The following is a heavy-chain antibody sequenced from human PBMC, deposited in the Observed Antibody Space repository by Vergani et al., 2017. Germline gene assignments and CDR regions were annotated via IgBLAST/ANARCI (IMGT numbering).Heavy chain of an antibody. V-gene: IGHV3-23*01. CDR3: AAGNVLQFLDGYYYGMDV. CDR2: ISGSGGST. Sequence: EVQLLESGGGLVQPGGSLRLSCAASGFTFSSYAMSWVRQAPGKGLEWVSAISGSGGSTYYADSVKGRFTISRDNSKNTLYLQMNSLRAEDTAVYYCAAGNVLQFLDGYYYGMDVWGQGTTVTVSS. CDR1: GFTFSSYA. J-gene: IGHJ6*02. D-gene: IGHD3-3*01.